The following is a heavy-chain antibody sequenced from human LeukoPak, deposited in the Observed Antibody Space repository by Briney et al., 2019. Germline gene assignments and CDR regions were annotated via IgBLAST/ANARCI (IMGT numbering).Heavy chain of an antibody. D-gene: IGHD3-3*01. Sequence: NPSETLSLTCAVYGGSFSGYYWSWIRQPPGKGLEWIGYIYYSGSTNYNPSLKSRVTISVDTSKNQFSLKLSSVTAADTAVYYCARGVVIHYYYYMDVWGKGTTVTISS. CDR1: GGSFSGYY. CDR3: ARGVVIHYYYYMDV. CDR2: IYYSGST. V-gene: IGHV4-59*01. J-gene: IGHJ6*03.